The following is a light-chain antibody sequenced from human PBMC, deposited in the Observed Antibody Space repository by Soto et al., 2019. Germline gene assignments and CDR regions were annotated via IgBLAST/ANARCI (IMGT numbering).Light chain of an antibody. CDR3: NSYRTVSTYV. CDR2: DVG. CDR1: SSDIGGYNF. V-gene: IGLV2-14*01. J-gene: IGLJ1*01. Sequence: QSVLTQPASVSGSPGQSITIACTGTSSDIGGYNFVSCYQQHPGKAPKLLIYDVGNRPSGVSNRFSGSKSGNTASLTISGLQAEDEAHYYCNSYRTVSTYVLGTGTQLTVL.